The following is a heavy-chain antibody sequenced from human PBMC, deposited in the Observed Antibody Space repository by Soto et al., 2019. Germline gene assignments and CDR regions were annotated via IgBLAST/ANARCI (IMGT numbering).Heavy chain of an antibody. Sequence: ASVKVSCKASGYTFTIHGTSWVLQAPGQRLEWMGWINAGNGNTKYSQKFQGRVTITRDTSASTAYMELSSLRSEDTAVYYCARTVGYYYGMDVWGQGTTVTVSS. CDR1: GYTFTIHG. CDR3: ARTVGYYYGMDV. D-gene: IGHD4-17*01. V-gene: IGHV1-3*01. J-gene: IGHJ6*02. CDR2: INAGNGNT.